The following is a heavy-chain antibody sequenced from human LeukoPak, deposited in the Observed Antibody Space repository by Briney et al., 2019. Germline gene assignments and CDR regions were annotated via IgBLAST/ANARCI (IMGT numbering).Heavy chain of an antibody. CDR3: ATRTVPTAIHSAFDI. CDR2: YEPEDGGT. D-gene: IGHD2-2*02. V-gene: IGHV1-24*01. CDR1: VYTLSVLP. J-gene: IGHJ3*02. Sequence: ASVKVSCKSSVYTLSVLPIHWVRQAPGKGLECMGGYEPEDGGTFYTQEFQGRVTMTEDISTDTAYMELSSLRSDDTAMYYCATRTVPTAIHSAFDIWGQGTMVTVSS.